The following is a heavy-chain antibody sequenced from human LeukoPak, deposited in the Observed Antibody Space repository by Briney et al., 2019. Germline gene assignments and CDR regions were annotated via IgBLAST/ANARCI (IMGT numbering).Heavy chain of an antibody. J-gene: IGHJ4*02. D-gene: IGHD1-20*01. CDR2: THHSASA. CDR1: GGSITTYY. Sequence: SETLSLTCTVSGGSITTYYWSWIRQPPGKGLEWIGYTHHSASADYNPSLKSRVTMSLDTSTNQVSLKLSSVTAADTAVYYCASSSTLYNWNPKPIDYWGQGTLVTVSS. CDR3: ASSSTLYNWNPKPIDY. V-gene: IGHV4-59*08.